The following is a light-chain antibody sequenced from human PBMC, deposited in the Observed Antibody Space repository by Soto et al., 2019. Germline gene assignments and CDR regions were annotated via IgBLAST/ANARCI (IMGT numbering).Light chain of an antibody. CDR1: QSLSSIC. CDR2: RTS. J-gene: IGKJ1*01. Sequence: EIVLTQSPVTLSLSPGQGATLSWRASQSLSSICLACYQQKPGPAPRLLIYRTSSRATGLPDRFSGSGSGTDFTLTINRLAPEDFAVYYCQQYSNSPLTFGQGTKVDIK. CDR3: QQYSNSPLT. V-gene: IGKV3-20*01.